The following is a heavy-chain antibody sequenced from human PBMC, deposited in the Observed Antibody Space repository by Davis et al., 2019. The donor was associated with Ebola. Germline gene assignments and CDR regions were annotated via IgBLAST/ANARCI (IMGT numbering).Heavy chain of an antibody. CDR1: GGSVSSGSYY. V-gene: IGHV4-61*01. Sequence: SETLSLTCTVSGGSVSSGSYYWSWIRQPPGKGLEWIGYIYYSGSTNYNPSLKSRVTISVDTSKNQFSLKLSSVTAADTAVYYCARLSWRRYYYDSSGYGNDYWGQGTLVTVSS. J-gene: IGHJ4*02. CDR2: IYYSGST. D-gene: IGHD3-22*01. CDR3: ARLSWRRYYYDSSGYGNDY.